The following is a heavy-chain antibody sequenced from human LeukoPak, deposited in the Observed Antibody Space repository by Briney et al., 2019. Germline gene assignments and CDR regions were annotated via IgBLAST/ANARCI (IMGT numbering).Heavy chain of an antibody. Sequence: GGSLRLSCVASGFPFISYWMTWVRQAPGKGLEWVANIKQDGSKKSYVDSVKGRFTISRDNAKDSLYLQMNSLRAEDTAIYYCTRVGYIDEGIDHWGQGTLVTVSS. V-gene: IGHV3-7*04. D-gene: IGHD5-24*01. CDR3: TRVGYIDEGIDH. CDR2: IKQDGSKK. J-gene: IGHJ4*02. CDR1: GFPFISYW.